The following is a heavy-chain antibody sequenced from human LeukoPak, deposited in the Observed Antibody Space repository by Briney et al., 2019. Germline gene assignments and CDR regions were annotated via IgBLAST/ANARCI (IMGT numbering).Heavy chain of an antibody. V-gene: IGHV3-74*01. CDR3: VPAFKREAPPPGFDF. CDR1: GFTFSSYW. CDR2: INSDGSST. Sequence: GGSLRLSCAASGFTFSSYWMHWVRQAPGKGLVWVSRINSDGSSTSYADSVKGRFTISRDNSKNTLYLQMNSLTPEDTAVYYCVPAFKREAPPPGFDFWGQGTLVTVSS. D-gene: IGHD1-14*01. J-gene: IGHJ4*02.